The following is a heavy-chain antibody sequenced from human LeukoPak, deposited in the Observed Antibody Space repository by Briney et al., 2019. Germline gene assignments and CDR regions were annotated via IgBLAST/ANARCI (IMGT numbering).Heavy chain of an antibody. CDR3: ARENSGYYSDAFDI. D-gene: IGHD3-22*01. J-gene: IGHJ3*02. Sequence: GALRLSCAASGFTFSSCAMYWVRQAPGKGLEWVAVISYDGSNKYYADSVKGRFTISRDNSKNTLYLQMNSLRAEDTAVYYCARENSGYYSDAFDIWGQGTMVTVSS. CDR1: GFTFSSCA. CDR2: ISYDGSNK. V-gene: IGHV3-30*01.